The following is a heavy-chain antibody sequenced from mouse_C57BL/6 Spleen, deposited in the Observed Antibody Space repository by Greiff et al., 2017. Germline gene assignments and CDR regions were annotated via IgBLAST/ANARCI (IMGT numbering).Heavy chain of an antibody. Sequence: QVQLQQPGAELVMPVASVKLSCKASGYTFTSYWMHWVKQRPGQGLEWIGEIDPSDSYTNYNQKFKGKSTLTVDKSSSTAYMQLSSLTSEDSAVYYCARNAYFDYWGQGTTLTVSS. CDR2: IDPSDSYT. CDR3: ARNAYFDY. J-gene: IGHJ2*01. V-gene: IGHV1-69*01. CDR1: GYTFTSYW.